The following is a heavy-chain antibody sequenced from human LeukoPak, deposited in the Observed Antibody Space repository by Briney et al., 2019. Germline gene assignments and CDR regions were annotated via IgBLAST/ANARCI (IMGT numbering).Heavy chain of an antibody. Sequence: VASVKVSCKASGYTFTSYGISWVRQAPGQGLEWMGWISAYNGNTNYAQKLQDRVTMTTDTSTSTAYMELRSLRSDDTAVYYCARDKNIVVVPAANAAYYFDYWGQGTLVTVSS. CDR1: GYTFTSYG. CDR3: ARDKNIVVVPAANAAYYFDY. CDR2: ISAYNGNT. D-gene: IGHD2-2*01. J-gene: IGHJ4*02. V-gene: IGHV1-18*01.